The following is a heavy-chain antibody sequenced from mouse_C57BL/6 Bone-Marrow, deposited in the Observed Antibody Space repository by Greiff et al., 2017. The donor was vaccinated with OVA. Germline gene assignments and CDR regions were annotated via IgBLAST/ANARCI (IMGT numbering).Heavy chain of an antibody. Sequence: VMLVESGPGLVAPSQSLSITCTVSGFSFTSYGVDWVRQSPGKGLEWLGVIWGVGSTNYNSALKSRLSISKDNSKSQVFLKMNSLQTDDTAMYYCARGHYGSPFAYWGQGTLVTVSA. V-gene: IGHV2-6*01. CDR3: ARGHYGSPFAY. D-gene: IGHD1-1*01. CDR1: GFSFTSYG. J-gene: IGHJ3*01. CDR2: IWGVGST.